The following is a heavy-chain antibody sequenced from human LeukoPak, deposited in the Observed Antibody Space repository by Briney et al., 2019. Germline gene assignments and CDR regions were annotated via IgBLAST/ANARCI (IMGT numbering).Heavy chain of an antibody. D-gene: IGHD3-9*01. J-gene: IGHJ6*04. CDR1: GGTFHIYA. CDR3: ARMDYDILTGQDYYYGMDV. Sequence: GSSVKVSCKTSGGTFHIYAINWVRQAPGQGLEWVGGVLPMFGAPASAPKFQGRVTITADESTSTAYMELSSLRSEDTAVYYCARMDYDILTGQDYYYGMDVWGKGTTVTVSS. CDR2: VLPMFGAP. V-gene: IGHV1-69*01.